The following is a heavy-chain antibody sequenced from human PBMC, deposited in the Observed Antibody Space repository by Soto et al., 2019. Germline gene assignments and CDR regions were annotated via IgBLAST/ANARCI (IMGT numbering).Heavy chain of an antibody. V-gene: IGHV4-4*02. CDR3: ASNPQALEWYTNWFDP. CDR2: IYHSGST. J-gene: IGHJ5*02. D-gene: IGHD3-3*01. Sequence: PSETLSLTCAVSGGSISSSNWWSWVRQPPGKGLEWIGEIYHSGSTNYNPSLKSRVTISVDKSKNQFSLKLSSVTAADTAVYYCASNPQALEWYTNWFDPWGQGTLVTVSS. CDR1: GGSISSSNW.